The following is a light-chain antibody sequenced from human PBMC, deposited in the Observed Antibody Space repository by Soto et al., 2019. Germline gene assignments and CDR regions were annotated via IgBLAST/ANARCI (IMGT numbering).Light chain of an antibody. CDR2: GVS. J-gene: IGKJ1*01. CDR1: QTITSTH. CDR3: QHYGASPRT. Sequence: IVLTQSPGTLSLFPGERATLSCRASQTITSTHLAWYQQKPGQAPRLLIYGVSNRASGFPDRFSGSGSGTDLSLTISGLEPEDFAVYYCQHYGASPRTFGQGTKVEI. V-gene: IGKV3-20*01.